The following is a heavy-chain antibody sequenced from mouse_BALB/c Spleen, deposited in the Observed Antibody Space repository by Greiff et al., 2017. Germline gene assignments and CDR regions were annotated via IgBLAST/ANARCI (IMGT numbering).Heavy chain of an antibody. CDR1: GYTFTSYT. Sequence: VQLQQSGAELARPGASVKMSCKASGYTFTSYTMHWVKQRPGQGLEWIGYINPSSGYTNYNQKFKDKATLTADKSSSTAYMQLSSLTSEDSAVYYCTRSVYYYAMDYWGQGTSVTVSS. CDR3: TRSVYYYAMDY. CDR2: INPSSGYT. V-gene: IGHV1-4*01. J-gene: IGHJ4*01.